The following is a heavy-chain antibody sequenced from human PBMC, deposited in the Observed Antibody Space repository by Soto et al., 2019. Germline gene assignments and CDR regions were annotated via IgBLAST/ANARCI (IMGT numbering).Heavy chain of an antibody. CDR3: ARDLGNALSGYFDY. J-gene: IGHJ4*01. CDR1: GGTFSSYA. D-gene: IGHD3-22*01. V-gene: IGHV1-69*13. Sequence: ASVKVSCKASGGTFSSYAISWVRQAPGRGLEWMGGIIPIFGTANYAQKFQGRVTITADESTSTAYMELSSLRSEDTAVYYCARDLGNALSGYFDYWGQGTLVTVS. CDR2: IIPIFGTA.